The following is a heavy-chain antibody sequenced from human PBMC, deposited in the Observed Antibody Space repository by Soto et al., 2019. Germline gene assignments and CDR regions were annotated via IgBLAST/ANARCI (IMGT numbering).Heavy chain of an antibody. Sequence: PXQILRRPLTVSGGPISSYWWTWIRQPPGKGLEWIGYIYYSGSTYYNPSLKSPVTISVDTSKNQFSLRLNSVTAADTAVYYCARGTVNTIYYYGMDVWGRGTTVTVSS. V-gene: IGHV4-59*08. CDR1: GGPISSYW. J-gene: IGHJ6*02. D-gene: IGHD3-3*01. CDR3: ARGTVNTIYYYGMDV. CDR2: IYYSGST.